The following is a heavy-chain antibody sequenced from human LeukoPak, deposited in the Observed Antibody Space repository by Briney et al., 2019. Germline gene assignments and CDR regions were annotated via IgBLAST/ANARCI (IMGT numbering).Heavy chain of an antibody. CDR2: ISYDGTDK. CDR3: AKGEGGDSGWYGDY. CDR1: GFTFSDYA. D-gene: IGHD6-19*01. Sequence: GGSLRLSCAASGFTFSDYAMHWVRQAPGKGLEWVAVISYDGTDKYYADSVKGRFTISRDNSKNTLFLQMNSLRAEDTAMYYCAKGEGGDSGWYGDYWGQGTLVTVSS. J-gene: IGHJ4*02. V-gene: IGHV3-30*18.